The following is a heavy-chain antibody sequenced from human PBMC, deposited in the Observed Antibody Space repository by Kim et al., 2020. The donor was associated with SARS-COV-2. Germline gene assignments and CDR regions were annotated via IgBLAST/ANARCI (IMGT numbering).Heavy chain of an antibody. D-gene: IGHD3-10*01. J-gene: IGHJ3*02. V-gene: IGHV3-23*03. Sequence: YTADTVTGRLTIARDNSKNTLYLQMNSLRAEDTDVYYCAYGSGSPDAFDIWGQGTMVTVSS. CDR3: AYGSGSPDAFDI.